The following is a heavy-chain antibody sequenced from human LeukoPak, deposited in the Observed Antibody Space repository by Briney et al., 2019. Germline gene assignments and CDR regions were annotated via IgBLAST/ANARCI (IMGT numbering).Heavy chain of an antibody. CDR3: AKRRTNYDILTGDFDY. D-gene: IGHD3-9*01. CDR1: GFTFSSYG. V-gene: IGHV3-23*01. J-gene: IGHJ4*02. Sequence: PGGSLRLSCVASGFTFSSYGMSWVRQAAGKGLEWVSGISASGGKTFYEDFVKGRFTISRTNPKHTLYLQMNSLRAEDTAVYYCAKRRTNYDILTGDFDYWGQGTLVTVSS. CDR2: ISASGGKT.